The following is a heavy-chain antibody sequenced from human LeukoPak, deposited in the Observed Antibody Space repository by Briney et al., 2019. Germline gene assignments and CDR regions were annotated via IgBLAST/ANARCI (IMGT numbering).Heavy chain of an antibody. Sequence: PGGSLRLSCRTSGFTFGDYALSWFRQAPGKGLEWVGFIKSKIYGGTTQYAASVKGRFAISRDDSKSIAYLQMNSLKIEDTAVYYCARAPPGRKGYNPYYFDYWGQGTRVTVSS. CDR3: ARAPPGRKGYNPYYFDY. D-gene: IGHD5-24*01. V-gene: IGHV3-49*03. J-gene: IGHJ4*02. CDR2: IKSKIYGGTT. CDR1: GFTFGDYA.